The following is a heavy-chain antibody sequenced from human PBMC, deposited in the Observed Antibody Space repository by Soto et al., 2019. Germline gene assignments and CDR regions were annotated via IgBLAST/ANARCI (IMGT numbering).Heavy chain of an antibody. CDR3: LYRAEPPRGAYDFDS. V-gene: IGHV2-5*02. J-gene: IGHJ4*02. D-gene: IGHD2-2*02. Sequence: QITLRESGPALVKPTQTLTLTCTFSGFSLSTSGVGVGWIRQPPGKALERLALFYWDADKRYSPSLKSRLAITQDTSTDQVVLTMTNVNPMDTATYYWLYRAEPPRGAYDFDSWAQGNLVTVS. CDR2: FYWDADK. CDR1: GFSLSTSGVG.